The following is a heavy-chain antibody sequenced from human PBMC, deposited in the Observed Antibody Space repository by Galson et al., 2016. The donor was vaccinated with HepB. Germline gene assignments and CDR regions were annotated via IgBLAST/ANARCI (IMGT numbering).Heavy chain of an antibody. CDR3: AKGENWNYGVWWYFDL. CDR2: MSGSGAST. J-gene: IGHJ2*01. Sequence: LRLSCAASGFTFSSYAMSWVRQAPGKGLEWVSAMSGSGASTFYADSVKGRFTISRDNSKNTLYLQMNSLRAEDTAVYYCAKGENWNYGVWWYFDLWGRGTLVTGSS. CDR1: GFTFSSYA. D-gene: IGHD1-7*01. V-gene: IGHV3-23*01.